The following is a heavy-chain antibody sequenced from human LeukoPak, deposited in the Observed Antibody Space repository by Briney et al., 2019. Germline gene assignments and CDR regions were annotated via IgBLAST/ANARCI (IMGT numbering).Heavy chain of an antibody. CDR3: ATIASSGWTRALQFDY. J-gene: IGHJ4*02. CDR2: FDPEDGET. D-gene: IGHD6-19*01. Sequence: GASVKVSCKVSGYTLTELSMHWVRQAPGKGLEWMGGFDPEDGETIYAQKFQGRVTMTEDTSTDTAYMELSSLRSEDTAVYYCATIASSGWTRALQFDYWGQGTLVTVSS. V-gene: IGHV1-24*01. CDR1: GYTLTELS.